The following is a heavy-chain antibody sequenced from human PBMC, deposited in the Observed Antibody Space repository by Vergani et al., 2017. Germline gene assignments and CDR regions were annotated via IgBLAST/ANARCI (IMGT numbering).Heavy chain of an antibody. CDR1: GFTFSASP. V-gene: IGHV3-23*01. Sequence: EVQLLQSGGGVIQPGGSVRLSCAASGFTFSASPMTWVRQAPGKGLEWVSAISGHGDRTYYADSVKGRFTISRDNSNNTVYLQMNSLKAEDRATYYCAREERSNTSPFVGDWGQGTLVTV. J-gene: IGHJ4*02. CDR3: AREERSNTSPFVGD. CDR2: ISGHGDRT. D-gene: IGHD2/OR15-2a*01.